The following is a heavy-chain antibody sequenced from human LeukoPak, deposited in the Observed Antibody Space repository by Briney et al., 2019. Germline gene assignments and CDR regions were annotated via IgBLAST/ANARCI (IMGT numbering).Heavy chain of an antibody. Sequence: GGSLRLSCAASGFTFEDYAMHWVRQAPGKGLEWASGINWNSASTGYADSVKGRFTISRDNVMNSLYLQMNSLRAEDTAVYYCAELGITMIGGVWGKGTTVTISS. J-gene: IGHJ6*04. CDR3: AELGITMIGGV. CDR2: INWNSAST. V-gene: IGHV3-9*01. D-gene: IGHD3-10*02. CDR1: GFTFEDYA.